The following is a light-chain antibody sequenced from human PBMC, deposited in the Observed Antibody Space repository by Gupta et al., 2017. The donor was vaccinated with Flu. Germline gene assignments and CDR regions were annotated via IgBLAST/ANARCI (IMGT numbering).Light chain of an antibody. Sequence: QLVLTQSPSASASLGASVKLTCPLTSDHSSYPIAWHQQQPEKGPRYLMKLNSDGSHTKGDGIPDRFSGSSSGAERYLTISSLQSEDEADYYCQTWGTGIRVFGGGTKLTVL. CDR1: SDHSSYP. V-gene: IGLV4-69*01. J-gene: IGLJ3*02. CDR2: LNSDGSH. CDR3: QTWGTGIRV.